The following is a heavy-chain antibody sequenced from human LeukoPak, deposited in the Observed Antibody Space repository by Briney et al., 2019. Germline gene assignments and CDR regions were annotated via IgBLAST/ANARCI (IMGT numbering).Heavy chain of an antibody. CDR2: INHSGST. V-gene: IGHV4-34*01. J-gene: IGHJ5*02. CDR1: VGSLSGYY. Sequence: SETLCLTCAVYVGSLSGYYWSWIREPPGKVLEWIGEINHSGSTNYNTSLKSRVTISVDTAKNQFSLKLSSVTAADTAVYYCARGPVGWFDPWGQGTLVTVSS. CDR3: ARGPVGWFDP. D-gene: IGHD4-23*01.